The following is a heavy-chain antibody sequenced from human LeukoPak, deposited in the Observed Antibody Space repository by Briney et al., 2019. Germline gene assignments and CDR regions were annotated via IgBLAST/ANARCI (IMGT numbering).Heavy chain of an antibody. CDR3: TKEFSGSYEN. J-gene: IGHJ4*02. V-gene: IGHV3-43*02. D-gene: IGHD3-10*01. CDR1: GFTFDHYA. Sequence: PGGSLRLSCATSGFTFDHYAFHWVRQVPGKGLEWVSLISRDGGTTSYGDSVKGRFTISRDNSKNSLYMQMNSLKTEDSALYYCTKEFSGSYENWGQGTLVTVPS. CDR2: ISRDGGTT.